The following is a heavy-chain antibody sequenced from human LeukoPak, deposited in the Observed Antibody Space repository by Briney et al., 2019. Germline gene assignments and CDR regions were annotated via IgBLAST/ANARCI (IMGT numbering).Heavy chain of an antibody. D-gene: IGHD3-3*01. J-gene: IGHJ5*02. CDR2: ISAYNGNT. V-gene: IGHV1-18*01. CDR3: ARAKGVITIYWFDP. CDR1: GYTLTSYG. Sequence: ASVKVSCKASGYTLTSYGISWVRQAPGQGLEWMGWISAYNGNTNYAQKLQGRVTMTTDTSTSTAYMELRSLRSDDTAVYYCARAKGVITIYWFDPWGQGALVTVSS.